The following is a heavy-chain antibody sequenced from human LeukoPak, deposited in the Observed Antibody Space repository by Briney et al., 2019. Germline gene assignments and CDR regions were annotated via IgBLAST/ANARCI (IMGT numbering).Heavy chain of an antibody. CDR3: ARELPYDFWSGYPDY. D-gene: IGHD3-3*01. V-gene: IGHV4-59*12. CDR2: IYYSGST. J-gene: IGHJ4*02. Sequence: SETLSLTCTVSGGSISSYYWSWIRQPPGKGLEWIGYIYYSGSTNYNPSLKSRVTISVDTSKNQFSLKLSSVTAADTAVYYCARELPYDFWSGYPDYWGQGTLVTVSS. CDR1: GGSISSYY.